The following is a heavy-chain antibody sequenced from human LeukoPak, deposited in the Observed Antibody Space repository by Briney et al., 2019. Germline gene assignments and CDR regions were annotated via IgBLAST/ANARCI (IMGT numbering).Heavy chain of an antibody. CDR1: GFTFSSYA. J-gene: IGHJ4*02. CDR3: AIRVPDDILTGYAGY. CDR2: ISGSGGST. D-gene: IGHD3-9*01. V-gene: IGHV3-23*01. Sequence: PGGSLRLSCAASGFTFSSYAMSWVRQAPGKGLEWVSAISGSGGSTYYADSVKGRFTISRDNSKNTLYLQMNSLRAEDTAVYYCAIRVPDDILTGYAGYWGRGTLVTVSS.